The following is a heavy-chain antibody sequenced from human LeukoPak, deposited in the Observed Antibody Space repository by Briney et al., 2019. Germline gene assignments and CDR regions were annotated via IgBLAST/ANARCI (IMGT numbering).Heavy chain of an antibody. J-gene: IGHJ4*02. CDR1: GYTFTSYA. CDR3: ASTGYSSSWYGVFDY. D-gene: IGHD6-13*01. CDR2: INAGNHNT. V-gene: IGHV1-3*01. Sequence: ASVKVSCKASGYTFTSYAMHWVRQAPGQRLEWMGWINAGNHNTKYSQKFQGRVTITRDTSASTAYMELSSLRSEDTAVYYCASTGYSSSWYGVFDYWGQGTLDTVSS.